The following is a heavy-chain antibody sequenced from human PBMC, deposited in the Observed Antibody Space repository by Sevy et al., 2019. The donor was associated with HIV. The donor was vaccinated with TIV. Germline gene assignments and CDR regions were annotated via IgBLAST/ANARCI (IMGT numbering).Heavy chain of an antibody. V-gene: IGHV1-2*02. D-gene: IGHD3-10*01. CDR2: INPNSGAT. CDR3: ARDSGRWGRRDWYFDL. Sequence: ASVKVSCKASGYTFTNYWLHWLRQAPGQRLEWLGWINPNSGATNYVQKFQGRVTMTRDTSITTGYMELNRLRSDDTAMYFCARDSGRWGRRDWYFDLWGRGTLVTVSS. J-gene: IGHJ2*01. CDR1: GYTFTNYW.